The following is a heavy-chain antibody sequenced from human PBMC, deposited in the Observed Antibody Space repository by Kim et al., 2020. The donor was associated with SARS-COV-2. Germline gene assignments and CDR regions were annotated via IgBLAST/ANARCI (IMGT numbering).Heavy chain of an antibody. D-gene: IGHD1-26*01. CDR1: GFTFSDYY. V-gene: IGHV3-11*05. CDR3: ARVLSWELVTDY. Sequence: GGSLRLSCAASGFTFSDYYMSWIRQAPGKGLEWVSYISSSSSYTNYADSVKGRFTISRDNAKNSLYLQMNSLRAEDTAVYYCARVLSWELVTDYWGQGTLVTVSS. J-gene: IGHJ4*02. CDR2: ISSSSSYT.